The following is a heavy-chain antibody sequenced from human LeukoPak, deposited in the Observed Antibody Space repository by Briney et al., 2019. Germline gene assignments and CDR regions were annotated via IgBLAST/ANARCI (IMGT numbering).Heavy chain of an antibody. CDR3: AKDRNYYDSSGYYYPGAFDI. Sequence: GGSLRLSCAASGFTFSSYAMSWVRQAPGKGLEWVSAISGSGGSTYYADSVKGRVTISRDNSTNTLYLQMNSLRAEDTAVYYCAKDRNYYDSSGYYYPGAFDIWGQGTMVTVSS. CDR1: GFTFSSYA. D-gene: IGHD3-22*01. J-gene: IGHJ3*02. V-gene: IGHV3-23*01. CDR2: ISGSGGST.